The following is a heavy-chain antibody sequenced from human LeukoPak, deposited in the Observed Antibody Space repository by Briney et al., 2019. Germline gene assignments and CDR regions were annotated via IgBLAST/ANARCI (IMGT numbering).Heavy chain of an antibody. V-gene: IGHV1-18*01. Sequence: ASVKVSCKASGYTFTSYAMNWVRQAPGQGLEWMGWISAYNGNTNYAQKLQGRVTMTTDTSTSTAYMELRSLRSDDTAVYYCAREGYDSSGYHNNYFDYWGQGTLVTVSS. CDR3: AREGYDSSGYHNNYFDY. CDR2: ISAYNGNT. J-gene: IGHJ4*02. D-gene: IGHD3-22*01. CDR1: GYTFTSYA.